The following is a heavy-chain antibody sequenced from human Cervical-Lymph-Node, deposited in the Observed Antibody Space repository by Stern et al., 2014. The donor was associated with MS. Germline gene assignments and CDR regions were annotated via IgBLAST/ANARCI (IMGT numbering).Heavy chain of an antibody. CDR2: VYWDDDK. Sequence: QVTLRESGPTLVKPTQTLTMTCTFSGFSLSTSGVGVGWIRQPPGKELECLAHVYWDDDKRYSPSLKSRLTITKDTSKNQVVLTMTNMDPVDTATYYCAHRRDSSGWAGDAFDIWGQGTMVTVSS. CDR1: GFSLSTSGVG. J-gene: IGHJ3*02. D-gene: IGHD6-19*01. V-gene: IGHV2-5*02. CDR3: AHRRDSSGWAGDAFDI.